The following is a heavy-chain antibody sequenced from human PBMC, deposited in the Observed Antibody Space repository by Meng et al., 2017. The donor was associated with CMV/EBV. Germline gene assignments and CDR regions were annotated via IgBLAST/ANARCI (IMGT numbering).Heavy chain of an antibody. V-gene: IGHV4-31*03. CDR2: IYYSGST. CDR1: GGSISSGGYY. CDR3: ARGALPGYDFWSGYYFHYFDY. D-gene: IGHD3-3*01. Sequence: SETLSLTCTVSGGSISSGGYYWSWIRQHPGKGLEWIGYIYYSGSTYYNPSLKSRVTMSVDTSKNQFSLKLSSVTAADTAVYYCARGALPGYDFWSGYYFHYFDYWGQGTLVTVSS. J-gene: IGHJ4*02.